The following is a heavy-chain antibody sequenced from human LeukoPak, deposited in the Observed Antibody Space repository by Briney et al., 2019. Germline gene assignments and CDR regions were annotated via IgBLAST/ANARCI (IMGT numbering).Heavy chain of an antibody. CDR2: IYAGDSST. J-gene: IGHJ4*02. D-gene: IGHD3-16*01. CDR3: ARHSCYDS. Sequence: PGESLKISCKGSGFTFSTYSFAWVRQMPGKGLEWMGVIYAGDSSTRYSPSFQGQVTISVDKSISTVYLQWSCLKASDSAIYYCARHSCYDSWGQGTLVTVSS. V-gene: IGHV5-51*01. CDR1: GFTFSTYS.